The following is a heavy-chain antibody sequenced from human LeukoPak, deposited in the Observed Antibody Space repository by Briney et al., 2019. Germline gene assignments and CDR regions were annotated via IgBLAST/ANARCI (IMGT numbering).Heavy chain of an antibody. Sequence: GGSLRLSCAASGFTFSRHAMHWVRQAPGKGLEYVSVISSNGGSTYYGNSVKGRFTISRDNSKNTLYLQMGSLRTEDMAVYYCARDQKWGQGTLVTVSS. J-gene: IGHJ4*02. V-gene: IGHV3-64*01. CDR3: ARDQK. CDR2: ISSNGGST. CDR1: GFTFSRHA.